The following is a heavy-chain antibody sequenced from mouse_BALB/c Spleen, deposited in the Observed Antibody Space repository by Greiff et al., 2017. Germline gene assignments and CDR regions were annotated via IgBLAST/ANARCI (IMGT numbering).Heavy chain of an antibody. CDR3: ARWWDGFDY. CDR2: ISSGSSTI. J-gene: IGHJ2*01. D-gene: IGHD1-1*02. V-gene: IGHV5-17*02. Sequence: EVKLVESGGGLVQPGGSRKLSCAASGFTFSSFGMHWVRQAPEKGLEWVAYISSGSSTIYYADTVKGRFTISRDNPKNTLFLQMTSLRSEDTAMYYCARWWDGFDYWGQGTTLTVSS. CDR1: GFTFSSFG.